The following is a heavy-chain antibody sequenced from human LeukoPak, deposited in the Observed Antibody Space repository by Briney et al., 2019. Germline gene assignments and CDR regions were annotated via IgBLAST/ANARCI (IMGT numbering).Heavy chain of an antibody. J-gene: IGHJ1*01. CDR1: EFSVGSNY. D-gene: IGHD3-22*01. V-gene: IGHV3-53*01. CDR3: ARASYDSSDYEYFHH. Sequence: GGSLRLSCAASEFSVGSNYMTWVRQAPGKGLEWVSVIYSGGSIYYADSVKGRFTISRDNSKNTLYLQMNSLRAEDTAVYYCARASYDSSDYEYFHHWGQGTLVTVSS. CDR2: IYSGGSI.